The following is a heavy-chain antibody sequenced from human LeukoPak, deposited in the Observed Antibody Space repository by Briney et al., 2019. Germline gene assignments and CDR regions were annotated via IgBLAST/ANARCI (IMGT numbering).Heavy chain of an antibody. J-gene: IGHJ4*02. Sequence: GRSLRLSCAASGFTFSSYTMHWVRQAPGKGLEWVAGISYDESNKYYADSVKGRFTISRDNSKNTLYLQMNSLIAEDTAVYYCAKNYGGGATMLDYWGQGTLVTVSS. CDR3: AKNYGGGATMLDY. D-gene: IGHD1-26*01. V-gene: IGHV3-30-3*02. CDR2: ISYDESNK. CDR1: GFTFSSYT.